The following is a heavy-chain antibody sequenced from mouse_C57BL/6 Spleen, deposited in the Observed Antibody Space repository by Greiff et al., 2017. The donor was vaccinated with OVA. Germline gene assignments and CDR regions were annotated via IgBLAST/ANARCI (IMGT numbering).Heavy chain of an antibody. D-gene: IGHD1-1*01. CDR3: ARQAPRYYVSRDFDY. CDR2: IYPGDGDT. CDR1: GYAFSSYW. V-gene: IGHV1-80*01. J-gene: IGHJ2*01. Sequence: VQLQQSGAELVKPGASVKISCKASGYAFSSYWMNWVKQRPGKGLEWIGRIYPGDGDTNYNGKFQGKATMTADKSSSTAYMQLSSLTSEDSAVYVCARQAPRYYVSRDFDYWGQGTTLTVSS.